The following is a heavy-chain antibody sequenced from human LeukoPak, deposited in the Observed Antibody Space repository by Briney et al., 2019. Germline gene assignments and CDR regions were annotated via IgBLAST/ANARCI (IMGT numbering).Heavy chain of an antibody. CDR2: INPNSGGT. D-gene: IGHD3-3*01. CDR3: ARGERFLEWLVN. V-gene: IGHV1-2*02. CDR1: GYTFTSYG. J-gene: IGHJ4*02. Sequence: GASVKVSCKASGYTFTSYGISWVRQAPGQGLEWMGWINPNSGGTNYAQKFQGRVTTTRDTSISTAYMELSRLRSDDTAVYYCARGERFLEWLVNWGQGTLVTVSS.